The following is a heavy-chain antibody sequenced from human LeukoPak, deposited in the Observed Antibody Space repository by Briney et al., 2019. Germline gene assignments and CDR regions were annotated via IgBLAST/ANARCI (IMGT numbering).Heavy chain of an antibody. V-gene: IGHV4-59*12. J-gene: IGHJ5*02. CDR2: IYYSGST. CDR1: GGSISSYY. CDR3: ARDYCSGGSCYLRP. Sequence: PSETLSLTCTVSGGSISSYYWNWIRQPPGKGLERIGYIYYSGSTNYNPSLKSRVTISVDTSKNQFSLKLSSVTAADTAVYYCARDYCSGGSCYLRPWGQGTLVTVSS. D-gene: IGHD2-15*01.